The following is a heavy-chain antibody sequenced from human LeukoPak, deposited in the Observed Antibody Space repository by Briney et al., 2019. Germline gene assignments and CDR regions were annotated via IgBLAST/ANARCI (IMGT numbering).Heavy chain of an antibody. Sequence: ASVKVSCKASGYTFTGYYMHWVRQAPGQGLEWMGWVNPNSGGTNYAQKFQGRVTMTRDTSISTAYMELSRLRSDDTAVYYCARGNDFGDYYYYYGMDVWGQGTTVTVSS. CDR1: GYTFTGYY. CDR3: ARGNDFGDYYYYYGMDV. D-gene: IGHD1-1*01. J-gene: IGHJ6*02. CDR2: VNPNSGGT. V-gene: IGHV1-2*02.